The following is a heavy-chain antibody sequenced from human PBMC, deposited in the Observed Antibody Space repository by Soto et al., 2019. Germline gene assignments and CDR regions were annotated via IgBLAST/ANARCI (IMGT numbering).Heavy chain of an antibody. V-gene: IGHV4-30-2*01. CDR3: ARAIFGVVIIFDY. CDR2: IYHSGST. J-gene: IGHJ4*02. D-gene: IGHD3-3*01. CDR1: GGSISSGGYS. Sequence: PSETLSLTCAVSGGSISSGGYSWSWIRQPPGKGLEWIGYIYHSGSTYYNPSLKSRVTISVDRSKNQFSLKLSSVTAADTAVYYCARAIFGVVIIFDYWGQGTLVTVSS.